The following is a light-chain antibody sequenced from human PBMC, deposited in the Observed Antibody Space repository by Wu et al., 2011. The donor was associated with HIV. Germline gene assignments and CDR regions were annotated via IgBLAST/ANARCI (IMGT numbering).Light chain of an antibody. J-gene: IGKJ3*01. CDR1: QSVTNN. V-gene: IGKV3-15*01. CDR3: QQYNHWPPT. Sequence: ATLSCRASQSVTNNLAWYQHDTWPASHDSSFMVHPPGPTGVPARFSGSGSGTEFTLTISSLQSEDFAIHFCQQYNHWPPTFGPGTKVDIK. CDR2: VHP.